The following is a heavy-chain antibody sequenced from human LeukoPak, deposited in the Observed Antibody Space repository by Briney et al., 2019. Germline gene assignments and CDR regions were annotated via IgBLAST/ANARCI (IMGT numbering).Heavy chain of an antibody. D-gene: IGHD3-22*01. CDR3: ARGGYYDSSGYYYYYGMDV. CDR2: IIPDLGIA. CDR1: GGTFSSYT. V-gene: IGHV1-69*02. J-gene: IGHJ6*02. Sequence: SVKVSCKASGGTFSSYTISWVRQAPGQGLEWMGRIIPDLGIANYAQKFQGRVTITADKSTSTAYMELSSLRSEDTAVYYCARGGYYDSSGYYYYYGMDVWGQGTTVTVT.